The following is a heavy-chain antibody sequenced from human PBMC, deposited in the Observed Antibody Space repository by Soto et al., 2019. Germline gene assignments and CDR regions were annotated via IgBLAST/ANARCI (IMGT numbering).Heavy chain of an antibody. J-gene: IGHJ6*02. CDR3: AKDFWSAYYYYGMDV. CDR1: GFTFSSYA. D-gene: IGHD3-3*01. Sequence: GGSLRLSCAASGFTFSSYAMSWVRQAPGKGLEWVSAISGSGGSTYYADSVKGRFTISRDNSKNTLYLQMNSPRAEDTAVYYCAKDFWSAYYYYGMDVWGQGTTVTVSS. CDR2: ISGSGGST. V-gene: IGHV3-23*01.